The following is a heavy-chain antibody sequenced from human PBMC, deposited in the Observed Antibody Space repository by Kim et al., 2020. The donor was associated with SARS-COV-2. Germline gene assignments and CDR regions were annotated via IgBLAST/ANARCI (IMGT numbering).Heavy chain of an antibody. CDR1: GFTFTSAW. J-gene: IGHJ2*01. Sequence: GGSLRLSCAASGFTFTSAWMSWVRQAPGQGLEWVGRIVSKDFGGTPDYAAPVKGRFTISRDDSKNTVYLQMNSLKSEDKAVYYCTTDPGEATGFGLGFWG. CDR3: TTDPGEATGFGLGF. V-gene: IGHV3-15*04. D-gene: IGHD3-9*01. CDR2: IVSKDFGGTP.